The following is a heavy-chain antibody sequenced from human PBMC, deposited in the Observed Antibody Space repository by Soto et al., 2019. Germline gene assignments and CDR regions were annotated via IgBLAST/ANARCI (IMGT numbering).Heavy chain of an antibody. J-gene: IGHJ5*01. D-gene: IGHD3-22*01. Sequence: SETLSRTWAVYGGSFSCHSWTWIRQSPGKGLEWIGDINHSGRVNYSPSLKSRVTISLDTSKNQFSLTLSAVTAADTAMYYCSTRAYDTNGYYRFDPWGQGTLVTVSS. CDR2: INHSGRV. CDR1: GGSFSCHS. V-gene: IGHV4-34*01. CDR3: STRAYDTNGYYRFDP.